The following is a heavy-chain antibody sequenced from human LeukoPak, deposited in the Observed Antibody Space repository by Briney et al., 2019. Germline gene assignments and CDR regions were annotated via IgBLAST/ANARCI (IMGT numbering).Heavy chain of an antibody. D-gene: IGHD2-8*01. CDR2: ISDDGGNK. CDR3: AGEPWSSCTSIMCPVDF. CDR1: GFTFNIFD. Sequence: GGSLRLSCAASGFTFNIFDLHWVRQAPGKGLEWVAFISDDGGNKYYADPVKGRFTISRDNSKNTLYLQMNTLRAEDTAVYYCAGEPWSSCTSIMCPVDFWGQGTLVTVSS. V-gene: IGHV3-30-3*01. J-gene: IGHJ4*02.